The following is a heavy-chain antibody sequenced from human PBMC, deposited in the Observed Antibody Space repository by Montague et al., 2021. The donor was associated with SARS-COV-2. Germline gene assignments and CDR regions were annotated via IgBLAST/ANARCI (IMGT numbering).Heavy chain of an antibody. CDR2: ISSSTTYT. J-gene: IGHJ5*02. Sequence: SLRLSCPASGFNFSDYYITWVRQAPGKGLEWVAYISSSTTYTNYADSLKGRFTISRDNTKKSVYLQMNRLRAEDTGVYYCAREGHLATRPGWSNWFDPWGQGTLVTVSS. D-gene: IGHD6-6*01. CDR3: AREGHLATRPGWSNWFDP. V-gene: IGHV3-11*06. CDR1: GFNFSDYY.